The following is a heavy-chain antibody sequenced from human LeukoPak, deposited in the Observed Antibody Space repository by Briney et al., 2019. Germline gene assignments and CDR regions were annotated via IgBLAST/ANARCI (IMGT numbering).Heavy chain of an antibody. CDR3: ARGPYGTGSHFDF. Sequence: SVKVSCKASRGTFSSYTISWVRQAPGQGLEWMGRIIPILGIANYAQKFQGRVTITADKSTSTAYMELSSLRSEDTAVYYCARGPYGTGSHFDFWGQGTLVTVSS. J-gene: IGHJ4*02. CDR1: RGTFSSYT. CDR2: IIPILGIA. V-gene: IGHV1-69*02. D-gene: IGHD3-10*01.